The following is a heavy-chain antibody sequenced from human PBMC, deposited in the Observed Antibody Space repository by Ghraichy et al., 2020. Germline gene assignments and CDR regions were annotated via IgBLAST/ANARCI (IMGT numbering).Heavy chain of an antibody. CDR3: ARGAGGTTVIFDY. V-gene: IGHV3-48*03. Sequence: GGSLRLSCAASGFTFSTYEMNWVRQAPGKGLEWVSYISSTGSTIFDADSVKGRFTISRDNAKNSLYLQMNSLRGEDTAVYYCARGAGGTTVIFDYWGQGTLVTVSS. CDR1: GFTFSTYE. J-gene: IGHJ4*02. D-gene: IGHD4-17*01. CDR2: ISSTGSTI.